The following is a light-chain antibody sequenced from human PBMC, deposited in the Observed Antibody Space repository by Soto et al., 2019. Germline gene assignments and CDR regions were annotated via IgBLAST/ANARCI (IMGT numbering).Light chain of an antibody. Sequence: EIVLTQSPGTLSLSPGERATLFCRASQSFTTSQLVWYQHRPGQAPRLLIYGASTRATDIPARFSGSGSGTEFTLTISSLQSDDYAVYYCQQYNNLPRTFGGGTKVDIK. CDR1: QSFTTS. V-gene: IGKV3-15*01. CDR2: GAS. J-gene: IGKJ4*02. CDR3: QQYNNLPRT.